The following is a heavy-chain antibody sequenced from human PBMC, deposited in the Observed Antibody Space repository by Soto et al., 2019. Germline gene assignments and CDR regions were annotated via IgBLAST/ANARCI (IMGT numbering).Heavy chain of an antibody. CDR3: AKAHYYDSSGYYETDY. J-gene: IGHJ4*02. D-gene: IGHD3-22*01. CDR2: ISGSGGST. CDR1: GFTFSSYS. Sequence: GGSLRLSCAASGFTFSSYSMSWVRQAPGKGLEWVSAISGSGGSTYYADSVKGRFTISRDNSKNTLYLQMNSLRAEDTAVYYCAKAHYYDSSGYYETDYWGQGTLVTVSS. V-gene: IGHV3-23*01.